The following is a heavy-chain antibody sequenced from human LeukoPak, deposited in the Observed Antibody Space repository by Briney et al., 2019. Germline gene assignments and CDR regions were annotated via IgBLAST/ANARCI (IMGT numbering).Heavy chain of an antibody. D-gene: IGHD3-3*01. V-gene: IGHV4-34*01. J-gene: IGHJ4*02. CDR1: GGSFSGYY. CDR3: ARETSFRYYDIWSGWDY. Sequence: PSETLSLTCAVYGGSFSGYYWSWIRQPPGKGLEWIGEINHSGSTNYNPSLKSRVTISVDTSKNQFSLQLNSVTPEDTAVYYCARETSFRYYDIWSGWDYWGQGTLVTVSS. CDR2: INHSGST.